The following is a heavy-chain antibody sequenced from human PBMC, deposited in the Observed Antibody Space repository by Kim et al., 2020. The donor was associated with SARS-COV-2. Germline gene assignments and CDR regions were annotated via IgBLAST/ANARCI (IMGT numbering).Heavy chain of an antibody. V-gene: IGHV4-34*01. CDR1: GGSFSGYY. Sequence: SETLSLTCAVYGGSFSGYYWSWIRQPLGKGLEWIGEINHSGSTNYNPSLKSRVTISVDTSKNQFSLKLSSVTDADTAVYYCARVRVLLWFGEHPGAFDYWGQRALVTVSS. J-gene: IGHJ4*02. D-gene: IGHD3-10*01. CDR3: ARVRVLLWFGEHPGAFDY. CDR2: INHSGST.